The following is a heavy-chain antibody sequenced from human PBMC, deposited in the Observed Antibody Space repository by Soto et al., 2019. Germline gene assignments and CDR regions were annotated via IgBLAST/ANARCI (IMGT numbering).Heavy chain of an antibody. J-gene: IGHJ6*02. V-gene: IGHV3-30*18. CDR2: ISYDGSSK. CDR1: GFTFSSYV. D-gene: IGHD2-2*01. CDR3: AKDPEGYCSSTRCYTCHRLDV. Sequence: QVHLVESGGGVIQPGGSLRLSCAASGFTFSSYVMHWVRQAPGKGLEWVAVISYDGSSKYSADSVKGRFTISSDNSKKTQSLQMSSMRVEHTAVYYGAKDPEGYCSSTRCYTCHRLDVWGQGPTVTVSS.